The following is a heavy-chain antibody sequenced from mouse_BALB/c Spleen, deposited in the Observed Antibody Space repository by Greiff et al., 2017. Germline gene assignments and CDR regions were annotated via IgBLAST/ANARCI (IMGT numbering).Heavy chain of an antibody. D-gene: IGHD1-2*01. Sequence: LVKTGASVKISCKASGYSFTGYYMHWVKQSHGKSLEWIGYISCYNGATSYNQKFKGKATFTVDTSSSTAYMQFNSLTSEDSAVYYCAREGLYYGYVGYAMDYWGQGTSVTVSS. J-gene: IGHJ4*01. CDR3: AREGLYYGYVGYAMDY. CDR1: GYSFTGYY. V-gene: IGHV1S34*01. CDR2: ISCYNGAT.